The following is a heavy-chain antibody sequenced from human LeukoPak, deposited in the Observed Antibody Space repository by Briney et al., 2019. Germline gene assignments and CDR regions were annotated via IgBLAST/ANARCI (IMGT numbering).Heavy chain of an antibody. CDR3: AKRGPTAAGTSFDY. CDR1: GYTFSTYA. CDR2: ITGSGAKT. Sequence: GGSLRLSCAASGYTFSTYAMSWVRQAPGRGLVWVSTITGSGAKTYYADSVKGRFTLSRDNSRNTLFLQMNRLRAEDTALCFCAKRGPTAAGTSFDYWGRGTLVTVSS. J-gene: IGHJ4*02. V-gene: IGHV3-23*01. D-gene: IGHD6-13*01.